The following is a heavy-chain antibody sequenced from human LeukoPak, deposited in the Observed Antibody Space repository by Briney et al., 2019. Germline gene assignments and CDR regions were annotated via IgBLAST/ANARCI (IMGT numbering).Heavy chain of an antibody. Sequence: SETLSLTCIASGCPISTHYWSWSRQPPGKGLEWIGYNDYSGSTNYNPSLKSRVTISVDTSKNQFSLKLNSVTAADTAVYYCARGATFRGTYYMDVWGKGTTVTVSS. V-gene: IGHV4-59*11. CDR3: ARGATFRGTYYMDV. CDR2: NDYSGST. D-gene: IGHD3-10*01. J-gene: IGHJ6*03. CDR1: GCPISTHY.